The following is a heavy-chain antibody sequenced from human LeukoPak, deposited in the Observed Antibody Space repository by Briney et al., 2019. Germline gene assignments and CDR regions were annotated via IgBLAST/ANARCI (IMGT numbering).Heavy chain of an antibody. J-gene: IGHJ4*02. CDR2: ITSGGHI. D-gene: IGHD3-22*01. V-gene: IGHV3-21*01. CDR3: ARGAEYYYDSSGYFPFDY. CDR1: EFTYG. Sequence: GGSLRLSCAASEFTYGMNWVRQAPGRGLEWVSSITSGGHIYYADSVKGRFTISRDNAKNSLYLQMNSLRAEDTAIYYCARGAEYYYDSSGYFPFDYWGQGTLVTVSS.